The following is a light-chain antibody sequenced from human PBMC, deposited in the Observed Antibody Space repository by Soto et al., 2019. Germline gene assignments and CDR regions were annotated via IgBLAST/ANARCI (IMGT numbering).Light chain of an antibody. CDR3: QQYDGFSRT. CDR1: QSISSW. J-gene: IGKJ1*01. V-gene: IGKV1-5*03. Sequence: DIQMTQSPSTLSASVGDRVTITCRASQSISSWLAWYQQKPGKAPKILIYKASRLDSGVPSRFSGSGSGTEFTLTISSLQPDDFATYSCQQYDGFSRTFGQGTKVEV. CDR2: KAS.